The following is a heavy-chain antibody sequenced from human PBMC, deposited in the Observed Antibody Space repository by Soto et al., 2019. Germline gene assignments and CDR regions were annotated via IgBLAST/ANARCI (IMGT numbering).Heavy chain of an antibody. D-gene: IGHD2-21*02. J-gene: IGHJ4*02. CDR2: ITPILGTA. CDR3: ASDPYGVVAPAMV. Sequence: QVQLVQSGAEVKKPGSSVKVSCKASGGTFSSSTISWVRQAPGQGLEWMGRITPILGTANYAQKFQGRVTITADKYTSIAYMEVRSLRSEHTAVYYCASDPYGVVAPAMVWGQGSLVNVFS. CDR1: GGTFSSST. V-gene: IGHV1-69*08.